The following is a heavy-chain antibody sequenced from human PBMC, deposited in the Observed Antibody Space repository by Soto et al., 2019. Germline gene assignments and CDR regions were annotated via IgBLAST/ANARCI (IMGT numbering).Heavy chain of an antibody. CDR2: ISAYSGNT. D-gene: IGHD3-22*01. V-gene: IGHV1-18*01. J-gene: IGHJ4*02. Sequence: QVQLVQSGAEVKKPGASVKVSCKAYGYTFSSYGLSWVRQAPGQGLEWMGWISAYSGNTVYTQRFKGRLTMATDTSTGTAYMELRSMRSDDTAVYYCAGDFYQSSGYCDYWGQGTLVTVSS. CDR3: AGDFYQSSGYCDY. CDR1: GYTFSSYG.